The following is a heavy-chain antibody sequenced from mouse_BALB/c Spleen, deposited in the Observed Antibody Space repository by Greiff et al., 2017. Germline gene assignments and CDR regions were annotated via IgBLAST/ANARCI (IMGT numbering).Heavy chain of an antibody. CDR1: GYSITSGYY. J-gene: IGHJ4*01. V-gene: IGHV3-6*02. CDR2: ISYDGSN. Sequence: DVKLQESGPGLVKPSQSLSLTCSVTGYSITSGYYWNWIRQFPGNKLEWMGYISYDGSNNYNPSLKNRISITRDTSKNQFFLKLNSVTTEDTATYYCARQDLGYAMDYWGQGTSVTVSS. CDR3: ARQDLGYAMDY.